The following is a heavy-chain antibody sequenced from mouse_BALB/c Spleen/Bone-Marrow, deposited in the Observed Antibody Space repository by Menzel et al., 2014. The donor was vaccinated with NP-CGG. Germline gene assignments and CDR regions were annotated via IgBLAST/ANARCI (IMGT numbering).Heavy chain of an antibody. CDR3: ARGRFAY. CDR2: INPSTGYT. J-gene: IGHJ3*01. V-gene: IGHV1-7*01. Sequence: VQLQQSRAELAKPGASVKMSCKASGYTFTSYWMHWVKQRPGQGLEWIGYINPSTGYTEYNQKFKDKATLTADKSSSTAYMQLSSLTSEDSAVYFCARGRFAYWGQGTLVTVSA. CDR1: GYTFTSYW.